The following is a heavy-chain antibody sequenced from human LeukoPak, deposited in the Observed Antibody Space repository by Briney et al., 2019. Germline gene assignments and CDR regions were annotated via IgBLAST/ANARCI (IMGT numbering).Heavy chain of an antibody. CDR3: AKQLGYCSDGSCYFPY. V-gene: IGHV3-23*01. CDR1: GFTFSSSA. J-gene: IGHJ4*02. Sequence: GGSLRLSCAASGFTFSSSAMSWVRQAPGKGLEWVSAISNNGGYTYYADSVQGRFTISRDSSKSTLCLQMNSLRAEDTAVYYCAKQLGYCSDGSCYFPYWGQGTLVTVSS. CDR2: ISNNGGYT. D-gene: IGHD2-15*01.